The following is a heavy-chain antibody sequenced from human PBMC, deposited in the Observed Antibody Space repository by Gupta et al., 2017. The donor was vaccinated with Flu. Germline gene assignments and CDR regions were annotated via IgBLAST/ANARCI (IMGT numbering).Heavy chain of an antibody. Sequence: LVESGGRLVQPGESLRLSCAASGFIFYNYCMHWVRQAPGKGLVWVSRIHSDGSSTSYADSVKGRFTISRDNAKNTLYLQMNSPRVEDTAVYYCARSGYCSGDSWYDYGFDIWGQGTMVTVSS. CDR3: ARSGYCSGDSWYDYGFDI. D-gene: IGHD2-15*01. J-gene: IGHJ3*02. CDR1: GFIFYNYC. V-gene: IGHV3-74*01. CDR2: IHSDGSST.